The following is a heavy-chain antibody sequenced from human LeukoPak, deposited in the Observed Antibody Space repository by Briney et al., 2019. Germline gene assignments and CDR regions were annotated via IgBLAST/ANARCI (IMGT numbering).Heavy chain of an antibody. Sequence: SQTLSLTCTVSGGSISSGGYYWSWIRQHPGNGLEWIGYIYYSGSTYYNPSLKSRVTISVDTSKNQFSLKLSSVTAADTAVYYCARTTITRITMVGTIDNWFDPWGQGTLVTVSS. J-gene: IGHJ5*02. CDR2: IYYSGST. D-gene: IGHD3-10*01. CDR1: GGSISSGGYY. CDR3: ARTTITRITMVGTIDNWFDP. V-gene: IGHV4-31*03.